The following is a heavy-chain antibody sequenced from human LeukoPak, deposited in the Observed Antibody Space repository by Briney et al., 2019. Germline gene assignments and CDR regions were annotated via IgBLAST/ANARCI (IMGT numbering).Heavy chain of an antibody. V-gene: IGHV4-59*01. CDR3: ARHVVGATVYYFDY. CDR1: GGSISSYY. Sequence: SETLSLTCTVSGGSISSYYWSWIRQPPGKGLEWIGYIYYSGSTNYNPSLKSRVTISVDTFKNQFSLKLSSVTAADTAVYYCARHVVGATVYYFDYWGQGTLVTVSS. D-gene: IGHD1-26*01. J-gene: IGHJ4*02. CDR2: IYYSGST.